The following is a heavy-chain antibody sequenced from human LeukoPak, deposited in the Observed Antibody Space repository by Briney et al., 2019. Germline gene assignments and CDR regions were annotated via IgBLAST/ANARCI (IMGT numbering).Heavy chain of an antibody. J-gene: IGHJ3*02. CDR1: GFTFDDYA. V-gene: IGHV3-43*02. D-gene: IGHD6-6*01. CDR3: AKDIKYSSSSDAFDI. Sequence: GGSLRLSCAASGFTFDDYAMHWVRQSPGKGLEWVSLISGGGGSTYYAYYVKGRFTISRDNSKTSLYLQLNSLRTEATALYYCAKDIKYSSSSDAFDIWGQGTMVTVSS. CDR2: ISGGGGST.